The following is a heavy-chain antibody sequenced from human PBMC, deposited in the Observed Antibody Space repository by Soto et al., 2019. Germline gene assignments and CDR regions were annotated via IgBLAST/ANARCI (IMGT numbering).Heavy chain of an antibody. CDR3: ASRGYRYGRGGYFVY. Sequence: PSETLSLTCTVSGGSISSSSYYWGWIRQPPGKGLEWIGSIYYSGSTYYNPSLKSRVTISVDTSKNQFSLKLSSVTAADTAVYYCASRGYRYGRGGYFVYWGQGTLVAVSS. V-gene: IGHV4-39*01. D-gene: IGHD5-18*01. CDR2: IYYSGST. J-gene: IGHJ4*02. CDR1: GGSISSSSYY.